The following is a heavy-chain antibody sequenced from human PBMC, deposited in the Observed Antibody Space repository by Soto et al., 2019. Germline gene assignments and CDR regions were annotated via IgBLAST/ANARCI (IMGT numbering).Heavy chain of an antibody. CDR1: GDSVSSNSAA. CDR2: TYYRSKWYN. D-gene: IGHD3-10*01. J-gene: IGHJ6*02. Sequence: SQTLSLTCAISGDSVSSNSAAWNWIRQSPSRGLEWLGRTYYRSKWYNDYAVSVKSRITINPDTSKNQFSLQLNSVTPEDTAVYYCARITSLLAYYGSGSYYYYYGMDVWGQGTTVTVSS. V-gene: IGHV6-1*01. CDR3: ARITSLLAYYGSGSYYYYYGMDV.